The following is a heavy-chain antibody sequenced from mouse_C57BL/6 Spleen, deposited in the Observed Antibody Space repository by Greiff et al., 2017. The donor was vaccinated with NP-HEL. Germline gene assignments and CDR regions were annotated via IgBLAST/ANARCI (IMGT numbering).Heavy chain of an antibody. CDR2: IDPETGGT. Sequence: VQLQQSGAELVRPGASVTLSCKASGYTFTDYEMHWVKQTPVHGLEWIGAIDPETGGTAYNQKFKGKAILTADKSSSTAYMELRSLTSEDCAVYYCTREGTTASYAMDYWGQGTSVTVSS. CDR1: GYTFTDYE. D-gene: IGHD1-2*01. CDR3: TREGTTASYAMDY. V-gene: IGHV1-15*01. J-gene: IGHJ4*01.